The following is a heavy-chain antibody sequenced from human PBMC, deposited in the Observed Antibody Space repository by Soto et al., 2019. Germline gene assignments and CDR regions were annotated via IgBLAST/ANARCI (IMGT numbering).Heavy chain of an antibody. J-gene: IGHJ4*02. Sequence: QVHLVQSGAVVKKLGSSVKFSCKAYGGTFSSYAISWLRQAPGQGLEWMGGMIPIFGTANYALKFQGRVTITADESTSTAYMELSSLRSENTAVYYCARDLGCGCPRAVDYWGQGTLVTDSS. V-gene: IGHV1-69*01. CDR1: GGTFSSYA. CDR3: ARDLGCGCPRAVDY. D-gene: IGHD1-26*01. CDR2: MIPIFGTA.